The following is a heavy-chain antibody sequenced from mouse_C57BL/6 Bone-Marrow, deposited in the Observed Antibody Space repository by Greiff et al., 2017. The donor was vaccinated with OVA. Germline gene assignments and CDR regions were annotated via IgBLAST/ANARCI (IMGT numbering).Heavy chain of an antibody. V-gene: IGHV5-6*02. CDR2: ISSGGSYT. Sequence: EVKVEESGGDLVKPGGSLKLSCAASGFTFSSYGMSWVRQTPDKRLEWVATISSGGSYTYYPDSVQGRFTIARDNAKNTLCLQMSSLKTEDTAMDYCARPDYYGSSPDVWGTGTTVTVSS. J-gene: IGHJ1*03. CDR3: ARPDYYGSSPDV. D-gene: IGHD1-1*01. CDR1: GFTFSSYG.